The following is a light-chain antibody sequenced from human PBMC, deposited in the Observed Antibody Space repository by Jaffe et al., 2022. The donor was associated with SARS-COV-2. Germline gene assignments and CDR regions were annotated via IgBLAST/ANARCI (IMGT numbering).Light chain of an antibody. Sequence: QSALTQPRSVSGSPGQSVTISCTGTSSDVGAYKYVSWYQQHPGKAPKLMIYDVTKRPSGVPDRFSGSNSGNTASLTISGLQAEDEGDYYCCSYAGSYTLVFGGGTKLTVL. CDR3: CSYAGSYTLV. CDR1: SSDVGAYKY. J-gene: IGLJ3*02. CDR2: DVT. V-gene: IGLV2-11*01.